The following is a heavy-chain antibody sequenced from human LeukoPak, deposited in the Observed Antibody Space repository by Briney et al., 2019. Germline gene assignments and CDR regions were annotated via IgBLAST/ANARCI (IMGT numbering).Heavy chain of an antibody. CDR2: IIPIFGTA. CDR1: RGTFSSDS. CDR3: ARGDKTAAAQSMDV. J-gene: IGHJ6*02. D-gene: IGHD6-13*01. Sequence: SVKVSCKASRGTFSSDSISWVRQAPGQGLEWMGGIIPIFGTANYAQKFQGRVTITADESTSTAYMELSSLRSEDTAVYYCARGDKTAAAQSMDVWGPGATVTVSS. V-gene: IGHV1-69*01.